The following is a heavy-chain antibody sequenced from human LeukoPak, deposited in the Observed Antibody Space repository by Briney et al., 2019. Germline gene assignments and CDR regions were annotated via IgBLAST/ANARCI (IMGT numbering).Heavy chain of an antibody. CDR3: ARDDARWEVPFDY. D-gene: IGHD1-26*01. Sequence: PGGSLRLSCATSGFIFSTYSLNWVRQAPGKGLEWVSSITGSSNFIYYADSVKGRFTISRDNAKNSLFLQMNSLRAEDTAMYYCARDDARWEVPFDYWGQGSLVTVSS. V-gene: IGHV3-21*06. CDR1: GFIFSTYS. CDR2: ITGSSNFI. J-gene: IGHJ4*02.